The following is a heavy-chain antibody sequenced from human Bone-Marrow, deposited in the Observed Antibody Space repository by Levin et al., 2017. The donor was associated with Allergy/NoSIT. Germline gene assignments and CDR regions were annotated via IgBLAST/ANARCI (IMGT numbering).Heavy chain of an antibody. CDR1: GFTFDKYY. Sequence: PSQTLSLTCAASGFTFDKYYINWVRQAPGKGLEWVANMNPDGSGESYADSIQGRFTISRDNARNSVYLQMNSLRVEDTALYFCGRVGYSYDQVDYWGQGTLVTVSS. J-gene: IGHJ4*02. CDR3: GRVGYSYDQVDY. V-gene: IGHV3-7*01. D-gene: IGHD3-10*01. CDR2: MNPDGSGE.